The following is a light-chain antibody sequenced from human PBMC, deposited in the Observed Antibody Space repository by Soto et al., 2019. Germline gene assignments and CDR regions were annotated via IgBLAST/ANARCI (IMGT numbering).Light chain of an antibody. CDR2: DAS. V-gene: IGKV3-11*01. J-gene: IGKJ5*01. CDR1: QSVSSY. Sequence: EIVLTQSPVTLSLSPGERATLSCRASQSVSSYLAWYQQKPGQAPRLLIYDASNRATGIPARFSGSGSGTDVTLTIDSLEPEDFAVYYCQQRSNWPPITFGQGTRLEIK. CDR3: QQRSNWPPIT.